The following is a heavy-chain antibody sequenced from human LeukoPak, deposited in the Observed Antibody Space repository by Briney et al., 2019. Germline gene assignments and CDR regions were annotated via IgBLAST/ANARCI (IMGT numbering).Heavy chain of an antibody. CDR2: IYYSGST. Sequence: PSETLSLTCTVSGGSLSSSSYYWGWIRQPPGKGLEWIGSIYYSGSTYYNPSLKSRVTISVDTSKNQFSLKLSSVTAADTAVYYCARRRYCSSTSCYWDYWGQGTLVTVSS. V-gene: IGHV4-39*01. D-gene: IGHD2-2*01. J-gene: IGHJ4*02. CDR1: GGSLSSSSYY. CDR3: ARRRYCSSTSCYWDY.